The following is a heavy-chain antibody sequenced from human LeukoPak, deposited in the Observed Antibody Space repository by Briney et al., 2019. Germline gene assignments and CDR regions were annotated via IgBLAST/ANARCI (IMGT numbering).Heavy chain of an antibody. D-gene: IGHD2-2*03. Sequence: SVKVSCKASGGTFSSYAISWVRQAPGQGLEWMGGIIPIFGTANYAQKFQGRVTITADESRSTAYMELSSLRSEDTAVYYCARGPRAGYCSSTSCYPGRWFDPWGQGTLVTVSS. V-gene: IGHV1-69*13. CDR1: GGTFSSYA. CDR3: ARGPRAGYCSSTSCYPGRWFDP. J-gene: IGHJ5*02. CDR2: IIPIFGTA.